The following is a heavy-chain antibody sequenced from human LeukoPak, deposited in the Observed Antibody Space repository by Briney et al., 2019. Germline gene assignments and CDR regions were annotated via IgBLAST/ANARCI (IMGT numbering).Heavy chain of an antibody. D-gene: IGHD2-15*01. CDR1: GFTFSNYW. V-gene: IGHV3-7*03. Sequence: GGSLRLSCAASGFTFSNYWMSWVRQAPGKGLEWVANIKQDGSEKYYVDSVKGRFTISRDNAKNSLFLQMNSLRAEDTAVYYCARVLRYCSGGNCYSGGLGYMDVWGKGTTVTISS. CDR2: IKQDGSEK. CDR3: ARVLRYCSGGNCYSGGLGYMDV. J-gene: IGHJ6*03.